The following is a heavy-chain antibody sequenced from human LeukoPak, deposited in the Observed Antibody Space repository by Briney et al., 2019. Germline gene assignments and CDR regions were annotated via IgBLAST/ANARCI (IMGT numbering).Heavy chain of an antibody. Sequence: GASVKVSCTGSGYTFTVYYMHWVRQAPGQGLEWMGRINPNSGGTNYAQKFQGRVTMTRDTSISTAYMELSRLRSGDTAVYYCARGGYDFVYYYYGMDVWGQGTTVTVSS. V-gene: IGHV1-2*06. D-gene: IGHD3-3*01. J-gene: IGHJ6*02. CDR1: GYTFTVYY. CDR2: INPNSGGT. CDR3: ARGGYDFVYYYYGMDV.